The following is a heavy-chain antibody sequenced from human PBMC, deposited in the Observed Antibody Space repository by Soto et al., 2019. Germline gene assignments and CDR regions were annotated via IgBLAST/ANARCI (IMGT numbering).Heavy chain of an antibody. V-gene: IGHV3-23*01. D-gene: IGHD6-19*01. CDR2: ISGTGDST. Sequence: EVQLLDSGGGLVQPGGSLRLSCAASGFTFSNYAMGWVRQAPGKGLEWVSAISGTGDSTYFAASVKGRFTISRDNSKSTLYLQMNSLRADDTAVYFCTSGWYFFDNWGQGTLVTVSS. J-gene: IGHJ4*02. CDR3: TSGWYFFDN. CDR1: GFTFSNYA.